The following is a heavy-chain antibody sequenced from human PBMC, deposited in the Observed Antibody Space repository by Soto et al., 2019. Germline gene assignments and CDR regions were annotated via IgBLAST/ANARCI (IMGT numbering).Heavy chain of an antibody. CDR1: GGSFSGYY. D-gene: IGHD1-26*01. CDR2: INHSGST. V-gene: IGHV4-34*01. J-gene: IGHJ5*02. CDR3: ARAKGVRFAVWGNWFDP. Sequence: SETLSLTCAVYGGSFSGYYWSWIRQPPGKGLEWIGEINHSGSTNYNPSLKSRVTISVDTSKNQFSLKLSSVTAADTAVYYCARAKGVRFAVWGNWFDPWGQGTLVTVSS.